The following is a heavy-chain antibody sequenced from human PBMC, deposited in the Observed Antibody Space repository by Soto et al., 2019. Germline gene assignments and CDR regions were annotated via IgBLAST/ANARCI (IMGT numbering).Heavy chain of an antibody. CDR1: GFTFSNYW. Sequence: EVRLVESGGGSAQPGGSLRLSCAASGFTFSNYWIYWVRQAPGKGPMWVSRINGVGTYTNYADSVRGRFSISRDNSENTVYLQMNSLRAEDTAMYYCVRDFRSSDFWGQGTPVTVSS. CDR3: VRDFRSSDF. D-gene: IGHD3-3*01. CDR2: INGVGTYT. V-gene: IGHV3-74*01. J-gene: IGHJ4*02.